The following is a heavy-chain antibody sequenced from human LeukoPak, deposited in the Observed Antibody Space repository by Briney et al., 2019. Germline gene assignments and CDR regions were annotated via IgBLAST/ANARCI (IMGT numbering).Heavy chain of an antibody. CDR3: ASLEKRGYSYGYVSFDY. J-gene: IGHJ4*02. CDR2: INPSGGST. V-gene: IGHV1-46*01. CDR1: GYTFTSYY. D-gene: IGHD5-18*01. Sequence: ASVKVSCKASGYTFTSYYMHWVRQAPGQGLEWMGIINPSGGSTSYAQKFQGRVTMTRDTSTSTVYMELSSLRSEATAVYYCASLEKRGYSYGYVSFDYWGPGTLVTVSS.